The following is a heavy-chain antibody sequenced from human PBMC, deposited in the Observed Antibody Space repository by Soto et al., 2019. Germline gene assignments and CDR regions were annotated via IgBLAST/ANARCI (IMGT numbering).Heavy chain of an antibody. CDR2: IYYSGST. V-gene: IGHV4-59*01. Sequence: QVQLQESGPGLVKPSETLSLTCTVSGGSISSYSWSWIRQPPGKGLEWIGYIYYSGSTSYNPSLKGRVAXXVXRXXNQFSLKLNSVIAADTAVYYCARDLGIGYPNWFDPWGQGTLVTVSS. J-gene: IGHJ5*02. CDR1: GGSISSYS. CDR3: ARDLGIGYPNWFDP. D-gene: IGHD3-3*01.